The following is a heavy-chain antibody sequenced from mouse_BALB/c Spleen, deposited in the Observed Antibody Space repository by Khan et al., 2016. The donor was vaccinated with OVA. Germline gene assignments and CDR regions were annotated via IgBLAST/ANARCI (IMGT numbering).Heavy chain of an antibody. CDR1: GYTFINYW. Sequence: QVQLQQSGAELAKPGASVKLSCKASGYTFINYWILWVKQRPGQGLEWIGYINPSTAYTEYNQNFKEQATLTADKSSRQAYMQLSRLTSEDSAVYYCARRGLRWDFDYWGQGTTLTVSS. CDR3: ARRGLRWDFDY. V-gene: IGHV1-7*01. J-gene: IGHJ2*01. CDR2: INPSTAYT. D-gene: IGHD1-1*01.